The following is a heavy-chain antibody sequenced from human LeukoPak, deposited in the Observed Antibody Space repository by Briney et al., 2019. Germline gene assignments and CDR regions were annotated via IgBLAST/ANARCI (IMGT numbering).Heavy chain of an antibody. V-gene: IGHV1-69*06. CDR2: IIPIFGTA. J-gene: IGHJ6*04. CDR3: ATSGGYSYGLYYYYYGMDV. CDR1: GGTFSSYA. Sequence: ASVKVSCKASGGTFSSYAMSWVRQAPGQGLEWMGGIIPIFGTANYAQNFQGRVTITADKSTSTAYMELSSLRSEDKAVYYCATSGGYSYGLYYYYYGMDVWGKGTTVTVSS. D-gene: IGHD5-18*01.